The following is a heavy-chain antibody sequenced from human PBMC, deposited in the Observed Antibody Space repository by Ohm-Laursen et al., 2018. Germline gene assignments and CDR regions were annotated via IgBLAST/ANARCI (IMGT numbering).Heavy chain of an antibody. Sequence: SLRLSCTASGFTFSSYSMNWVRQAPGKGLEWVLSISSSSSYIYYADSVKGRFTISRDNSKNTLYLQMNSLRAEDTAVYYCGGDSSGYLPGLFDYWGQGTLVTVSS. V-gene: IGHV3-21*04. D-gene: IGHD3-22*01. J-gene: IGHJ4*02. CDR3: GGDSSGYLPGLFDY. CDR1: GFTFSSYS. CDR2: ISSSSSYI.